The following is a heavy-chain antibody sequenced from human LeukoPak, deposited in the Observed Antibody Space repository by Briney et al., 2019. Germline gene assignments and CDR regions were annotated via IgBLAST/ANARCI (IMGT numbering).Heavy chain of an antibody. D-gene: IGHD7-27*01. CDR3: AASPDKLGIDVFWFDP. J-gene: IGHJ5*02. Sequence: SETLSLTCTVSGGSIKTYYWSWIRQSPGKGLEWLGYIYYSGNTNYNPSLEGRITMSADTSKNQFSLKLSSVTAAGTAVYYCAASPDKLGIDVFWFDPWGQGTLVTVSS. CDR2: IYYSGNT. CDR1: GGSIKTYY. V-gene: IGHV4-59*01.